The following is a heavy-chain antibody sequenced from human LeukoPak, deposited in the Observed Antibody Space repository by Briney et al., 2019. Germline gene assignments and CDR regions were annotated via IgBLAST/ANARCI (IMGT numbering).Heavy chain of an antibody. V-gene: IGHV4-59*08. CDR2: IYYSGST. CDR1: GGSISSYY. J-gene: IGHJ5*02. Sequence: PSETLSLTCTVSGGSISSYYWSWIRQPPGKGPEWIGYIYYSGSTNYNPSLKSRVTISVDTSKNQFSLKLSSVTAADTAVYYCARCIAAASFDPWGQGTLVTVSS. CDR3: ARCIAAASFDP. D-gene: IGHD6-13*01.